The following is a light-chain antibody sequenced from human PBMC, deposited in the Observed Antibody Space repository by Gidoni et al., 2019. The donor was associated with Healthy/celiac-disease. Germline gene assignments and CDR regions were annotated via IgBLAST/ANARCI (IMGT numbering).Light chain of an antibody. CDR2: GAS. Sequence: EIVMTQSPATLSVSPGERATLSCRASQSVSSNLAWYQQKPGQAPSLLIYGASTRATGIPARFIGIVSGTEFTLTISSLQSEDFAVYYCQQYNNWPPWTFGQGTKVEIK. CDR1: QSVSSN. CDR3: QQYNNWPPWT. V-gene: IGKV3-15*01. J-gene: IGKJ1*01.